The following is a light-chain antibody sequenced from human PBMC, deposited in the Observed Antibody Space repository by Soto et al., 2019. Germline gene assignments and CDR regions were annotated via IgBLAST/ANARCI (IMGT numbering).Light chain of an antibody. CDR3: QQRNMWPRT. Sequence: EVVLTQSPATVSLSPGERSTLSCRASQSVTSSYLAWYQQKPGQAPRLLIYGASIRATGIPDRLSGSGSGTDFTLSISSLEPEDFAVYHCQQRNMWPRTFGQGTKVDIK. CDR1: QSVTSSY. J-gene: IGKJ1*01. V-gene: IGKV3D-20*02. CDR2: GAS.